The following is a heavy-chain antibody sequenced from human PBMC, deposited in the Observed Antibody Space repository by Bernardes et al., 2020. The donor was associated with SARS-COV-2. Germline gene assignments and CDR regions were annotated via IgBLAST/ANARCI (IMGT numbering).Heavy chain of an antibody. V-gene: IGHV3-23*01. Sequence: GGPLRFSCASSGFTFRNFALSWVRQGPGKGLEWVSTISLGGGHTYFADSVKGRFTISRDNSKNTLYLQMNSLRVEDTAVYYCAKDWSTTGYYYDMDVWGPGTTVTVSS. CDR1: GFTFRNFA. CDR2: ISLGGGHT. D-gene: IGHD1-1*01. J-gene: IGHJ6*02. CDR3: AKDWSTTGYYYDMDV.